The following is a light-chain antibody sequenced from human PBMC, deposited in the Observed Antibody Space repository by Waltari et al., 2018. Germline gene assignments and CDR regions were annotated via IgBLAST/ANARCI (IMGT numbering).Light chain of an antibody. Sequence: EIVLTQSPATLSLSPGERATLSCRASQSVSSYLAWFQQKPGRAPRLLIYDASNRATGVPARVSGSGSVTDFTLTISSLEPEEFAVYYCQQRGNWPRTFGQGTTVEIK. CDR2: DAS. J-gene: IGKJ1*01. CDR1: QSVSSY. V-gene: IGKV3-11*01. CDR3: QQRGNWPRT.